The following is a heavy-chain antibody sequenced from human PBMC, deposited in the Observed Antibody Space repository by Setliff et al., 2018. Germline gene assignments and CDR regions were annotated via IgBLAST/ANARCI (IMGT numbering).Heavy chain of an antibody. J-gene: IGHJ4*02. CDR1: GGIFSSYA. CDR2: IIPIFGTA. D-gene: IGHD5-18*01. V-gene: IGHV1-69*13. CDR3: ARSPFPVDTVMVTTFDS. Sequence: SVKVSCKASGGIFSSYAISWVRQAPGQGLEWMGGIIPIFGTANYAHRFQGRVTITADESTSTAYMELSSLRSEDTAVYYCARSPFPVDTVMVTTFDSWGRGTLVTVSS.